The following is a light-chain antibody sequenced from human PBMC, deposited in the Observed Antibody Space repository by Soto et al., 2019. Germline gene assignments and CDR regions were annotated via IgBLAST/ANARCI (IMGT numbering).Light chain of an antibody. Sequence: DIQMTQSPSTLSASVGVRVTITCRASQSISSWLAWYQQKPGKAPKLLIYDASSLESGVPSRFSGSGSGTEFTPTISSLQPDDFATFYCQQYNSYSQTFGQGTKVDIK. J-gene: IGKJ1*01. CDR2: DAS. CDR1: QSISSW. V-gene: IGKV1-5*01. CDR3: QQYNSYSQT.